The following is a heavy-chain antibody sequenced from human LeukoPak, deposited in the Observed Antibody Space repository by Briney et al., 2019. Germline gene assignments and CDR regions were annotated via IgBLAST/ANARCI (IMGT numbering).Heavy chain of an antibody. D-gene: IGHD5-18*01. CDR3: ARDRAGYSYGPTWPIDY. CDR1: GYTFTSYG. Sequence: GASVKVSCKASGYTFTSYGISWMRQAPGQGLEWMGWISAYNGNTNYAQKLQGRVTMTTDTSTSTAYMELRSLRSDDTAVYYCARDRAGYSYGPTWPIDYWGQGTLVTVSS. J-gene: IGHJ4*02. CDR2: ISAYNGNT. V-gene: IGHV1-18*04.